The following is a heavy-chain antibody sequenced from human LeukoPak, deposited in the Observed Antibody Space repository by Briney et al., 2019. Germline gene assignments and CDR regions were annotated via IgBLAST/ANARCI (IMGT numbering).Heavy chain of an antibody. V-gene: IGHV4-61*02. Sequence: SETLSLTCTVSGGSISSGSYYWSWIRQPAGKGLEWIGRIYTSGSTNYNPSLKSRVTISVDTSKNQFSLKLCSVTAADTAVYYCARARYDFRYYYMDVWGKGPRSPSP. J-gene: IGHJ6*03. D-gene: IGHD3-3*01. CDR2: IYTSGST. CDR1: GGSISSGSYY. CDR3: ARARYDFRYYYMDV.